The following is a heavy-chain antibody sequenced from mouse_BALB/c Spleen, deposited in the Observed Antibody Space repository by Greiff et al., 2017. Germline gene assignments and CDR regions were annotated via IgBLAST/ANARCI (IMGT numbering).Heavy chain of an antibody. J-gene: IGHJ2*01. CDR2: INPSTGYT. CDR3: ARLGYGKNFDY. V-gene: IGHV1-7*01. CDR1: GYTFTSYW. Sequence: QVQLQQSGAELAKPGASVKMSCKASGYTFTSYWMHWVKQRPGQGLEWIGYINPSTGYTEYNQKFKDKATLTADKSSSTAYMQLSSLTSEDSAVYYCARLGYGKNFDYWGQGTTLTVSS. D-gene: IGHD1-1*01.